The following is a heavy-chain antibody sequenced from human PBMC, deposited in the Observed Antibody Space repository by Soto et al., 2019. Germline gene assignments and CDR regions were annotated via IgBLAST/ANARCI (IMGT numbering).Heavy chain of an antibody. CDR2: IYSGGST. Sequence: PGGSLRLSCAAAGLTVSSNYMSWVRKTTGKGLEWVSVIYSGGSTYYADSVKGRFTISRHNSKNTLYLQMNSLRAEDTAVYYCARLAAAGPDYYYYYMDVWGKGTTVSVSS. CDR1: GLTVSSNY. CDR3: ARLAAAGPDYYYYYMDV. J-gene: IGHJ6*03. D-gene: IGHD6-13*01. V-gene: IGHV3-53*04.